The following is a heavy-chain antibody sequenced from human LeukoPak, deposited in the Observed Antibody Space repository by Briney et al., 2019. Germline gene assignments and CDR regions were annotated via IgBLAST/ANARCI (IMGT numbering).Heavy chain of an antibody. Sequence: GGSLRLSCAASGFTFSSYSMNWVRQAPGKGLEWVSSISCSSSYIYYADSVKGRFTISRDNAKNSLYLQMNSLRAEDTAVYYCARDKEAYYYDSSGYSNIDYWGQGTLVTVSS. V-gene: IGHV3-21*01. CDR3: ARDKEAYYYDSSGYSNIDY. CDR1: GFTFSSYS. D-gene: IGHD3-22*01. J-gene: IGHJ4*02. CDR2: ISCSSSYI.